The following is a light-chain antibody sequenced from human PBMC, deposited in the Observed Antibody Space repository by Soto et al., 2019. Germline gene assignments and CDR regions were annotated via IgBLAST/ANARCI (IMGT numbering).Light chain of an antibody. CDR3: QQRSNCPPIT. CDR2: DAS. V-gene: IGKV3-11*01. Sequence: ETALKQSPATLSVSPGERATLTCRASQSVSSYLAWYQQKPGKAPKLLIYDASSLHTGVPSRFSGSGSGTDFSLTIISLEPEDFSVYYCQQRSNCPPITFGQGTRLEIK. J-gene: IGKJ5*01. CDR1: QSVSSY.